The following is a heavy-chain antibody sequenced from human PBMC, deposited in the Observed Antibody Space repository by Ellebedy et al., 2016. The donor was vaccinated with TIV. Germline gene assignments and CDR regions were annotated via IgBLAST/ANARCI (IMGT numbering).Heavy chain of an antibody. CDR3: ARGSQYDILSGHLAFDY. CDR1: GFSFTRYD. CDR2: IGAAGDT. V-gene: IGHV3-13*01. D-gene: IGHD3-9*01. J-gene: IGHJ4*02. Sequence: GGSLRLXXAASGFSFTRYDMHWVRKSAGKGLEWVSAIGAAGDTYYPGSVKGRFTISKDNAKNSLSLLMNTLSVGDTAVYYCARGSQYDILSGHLAFDYWGQGALVTVSS.